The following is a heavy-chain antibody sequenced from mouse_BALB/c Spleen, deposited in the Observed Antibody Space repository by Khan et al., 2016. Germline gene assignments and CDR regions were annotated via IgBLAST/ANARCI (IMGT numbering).Heavy chain of an antibody. CDR1: GFTFSSFG. J-gene: IGHJ4*01. Sequence: EVELVESGGGLVQPGGSRKLSCAASGFTFSSFGMHWVRQAPEKGLEWVAYISSGSSTIYYADTVKGRFTISRDNPKNTPFLQLTSLRSEDSAMFYRERKGARKSYAMEYWGQGTSVTVSS. CDR2: ISSGSSTI. V-gene: IGHV5-17*02. CDR3: ERKGARKSYAMEY.